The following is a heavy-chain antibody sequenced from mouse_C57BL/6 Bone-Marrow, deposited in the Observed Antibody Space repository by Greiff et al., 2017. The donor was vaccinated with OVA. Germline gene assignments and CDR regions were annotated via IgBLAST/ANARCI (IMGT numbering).Heavy chain of an antibody. CDR3: ARRPHYASSGNY. J-gene: IGHJ2*01. D-gene: IGHD1-1*01. V-gene: IGHV1-4*01. CDR2: INPSSGYT. Sequence: QVQLQQSGAELARPGASVKMSCKASGYTFTSYTMHWVKQRPGQGLEWIGYINPSSGYTKYNQKFKDKATLTADKSSSTAYMQLSSLTSEDSAVYYCARRPHYASSGNYWGQGTTLTVSS. CDR1: GYTFTSYT.